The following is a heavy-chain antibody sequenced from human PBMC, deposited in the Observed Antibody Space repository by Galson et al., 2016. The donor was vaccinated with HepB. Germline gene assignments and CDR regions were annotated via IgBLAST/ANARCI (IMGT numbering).Heavy chain of an antibody. CDR3: ARDGVGSTHFDS. CDR2: IFHTGGT. Sequence: ETLSLTCAVSGGSISSNHWWSWVRQPPGKGLEWIGEIFHTGGTNYNPSLKSRVSISVDNYRNTLYLQMNSLRRDDTAVYYCARDGVGSTHFDSWGQGTLVAVSS. CDR1: GGSISSNHW. V-gene: IGHV4-4*02. J-gene: IGHJ4*02. D-gene: IGHD1-26*01.